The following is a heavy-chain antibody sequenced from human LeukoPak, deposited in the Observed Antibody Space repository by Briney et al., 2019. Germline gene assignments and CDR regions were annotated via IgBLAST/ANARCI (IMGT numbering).Heavy chain of an antibody. J-gene: IGHJ4*02. Sequence: PSETLSLTCTVSGGSISSGGYYWSWIRQPPGKGLEWIGYIYYSGSTNYNPSLKSRVTISVDTSKNQFSLKLSSVTAADTAVYYCARVRYSYGYSDYFDYWGQGTLVTVSS. CDR2: IYYSGST. CDR1: GGSISSGGYY. V-gene: IGHV4-61*08. D-gene: IGHD5-18*01. CDR3: ARVRYSYGYSDYFDY.